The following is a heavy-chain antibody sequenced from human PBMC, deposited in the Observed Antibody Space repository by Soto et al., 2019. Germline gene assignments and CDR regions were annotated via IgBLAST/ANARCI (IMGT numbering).Heavy chain of an antibody. D-gene: IGHD1-26*01. J-gene: IGHJ6*02. Sequence: QVQLQESGPGLVKPSQTLSLTCTVSGDSISSSGYYWSWIRQHPGKGLEWIGNIYYSGGTYYNPSLKRLVTISVDTSKNQLSLKVSSVTAADTAVYYCARSTKLVPVAYGMDVWGQGTTVTVSS. CDR1: GDSISSSGYY. V-gene: IGHV4-31*01. CDR3: ARSTKLVPVAYGMDV. CDR2: IYYSGGT.